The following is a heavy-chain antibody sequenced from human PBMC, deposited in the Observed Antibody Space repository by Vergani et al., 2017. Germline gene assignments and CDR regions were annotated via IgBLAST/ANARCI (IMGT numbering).Heavy chain of an antibody. D-gene: IGHD3-10*01. V-gene: IGHV3-23*01. CDR1: EFTFRNYA. J-gene: IGHJ4*02. Sequence: EVQLLESGGGLVQPGGSLGLTCAASEFTFRNYAMNWVRQAPGKGLEWVSGIRGSGMRAYYTDSVKGRFTISRDNSKNMLFLQMNNLRTEDTAIYYCAKQYFVSGNYLFDYWGQGTLVTVSS. CDR3: AKQYFVSGNYLFDY. CDR2: IRGSGMRA.